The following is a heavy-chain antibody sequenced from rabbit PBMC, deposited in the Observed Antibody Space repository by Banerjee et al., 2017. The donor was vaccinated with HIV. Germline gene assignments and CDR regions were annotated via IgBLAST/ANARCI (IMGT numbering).Heavy chain of an antibody. J-gene: IGHJ4*01. Sequence: QEQLEESGGDLVKPGASLTLTCTASGFSFSGTYWLCWVRQAPGKGLEWVGCIYTAGSSRANYASWAKGRFTISKTSSTTVTLQMTSLTAADTATYFCGRESGDAGYVGLWGPGTLVTVS. CDR3: GRESGDAGYVGL. CDR1: GFSFSGTYW. V-gene: IGHV1S45*01. CDR2: IYTAGSSRA. D-gene: IGHD4-2*01.